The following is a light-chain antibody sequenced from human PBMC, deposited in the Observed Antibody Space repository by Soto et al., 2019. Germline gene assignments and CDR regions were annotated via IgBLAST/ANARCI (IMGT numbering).Light chain of an antibody. CDR2: GAS. J-gene: IGKJ4*01. CDR3: QQYDSSPLT. Sequence: EIVLTQSPGTLSLSPGERATLSCRASQSVSSNYLAWYQQKPGQAPRLLFYGASSRATGIPDRFSGSGSGADFTLTISRLEPEDFAVYYCQQYDSSPLTFGGGTKV. CDR1: QSVSSNY. V-gene: IGKV3-20*01.